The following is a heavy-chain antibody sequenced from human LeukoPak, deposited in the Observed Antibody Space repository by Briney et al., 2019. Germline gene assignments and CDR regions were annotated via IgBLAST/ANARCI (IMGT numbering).Heavy chain of an antibody. D-gene: IGHD6-13*01. V-gene: IGHV1-2*02. J-gene: IGHJ3*02. Sequence: ASVEVSCKASGYTFTGYYMHWVRQAPGQGLEWMGWINPNSGGTNYAQKFQGRVTMTRDTSISTAYMELSRLRSDDTAVYYCARDMAGGSSWDPGNAFDIWGQGTMVTVSS. CDR3: ARDMAGGSSWDPGNAFDI. CDR1: GYTFTGYY. CDR2: INPNSGGT.